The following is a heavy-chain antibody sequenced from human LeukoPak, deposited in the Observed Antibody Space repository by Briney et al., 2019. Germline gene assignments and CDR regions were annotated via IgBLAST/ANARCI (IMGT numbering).Heavy chain of an antibody. J-gene: IGHJ4*02. CDR2: IRYDGSNK. V-gene: IGHV3-30*02. D-gene: IGHD3-3*01. CDR1: GFTFSSYG. CDR3: ARDMVRGDDSGYYPFDY. Sequence: GGSLRLSCAASGFTFSSYGMHWVRQAPGKGLEWVAFIRYDGSNKYYADSVKGRLTVSRDNSRNTLYLQMNSLRPEDTAVYYCARDMVRGDDSGYYPFDYWGQGALVIVSS.